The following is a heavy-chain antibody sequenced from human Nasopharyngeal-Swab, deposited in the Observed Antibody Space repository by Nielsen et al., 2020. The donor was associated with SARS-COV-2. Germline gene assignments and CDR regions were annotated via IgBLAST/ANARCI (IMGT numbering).Heavy chain of an antibody. CDR1: GYTFTSYG. Sequence: ASVKVSCKASGYTFTSYGISWVRQAPGQGLEWMGIINPSGGSTSYAQKFQGRVTMTRDTSTSTVYMELSSLRSEDTAVYYCARGWRVSADGLRIDPWGQGTLVTVSS. D-gene: IGHD2-21*01. J-gene: IGHJ5*02. CDR3: ARGWRVSADGLRIDP. V-gene: IGHV1-46*01. CDR2: INPSGGST.